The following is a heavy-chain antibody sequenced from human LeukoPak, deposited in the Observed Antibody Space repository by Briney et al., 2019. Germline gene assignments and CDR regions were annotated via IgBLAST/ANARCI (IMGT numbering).Heavy chain of an antibody. Sequence: PGGSLRLSCAASGFTFSSSAMSWVRQVPGKGLEWVSGISASGGSTSYADSVRGRFTISRDNSKNTLYVQMNSLRDEDTAVYYGPKDQRWKSPHNLDSWGQGTLVTDSS. V-gene: IGHV3-23*01. CDR3: PKDQRWKSPHNLDS. CDR2: ISASGGST. D-gene: IGHD1-1*01. CDR1: GFTFSSSA. J-gene: IGHJ4*02.